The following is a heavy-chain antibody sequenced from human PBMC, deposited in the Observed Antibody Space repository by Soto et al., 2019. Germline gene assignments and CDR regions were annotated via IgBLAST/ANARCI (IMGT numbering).Heavy chain of an antibody. V-gene: IGHV1-2*02. J-gene: IGHJ5*02. CDR3: AGGRGIS. D-gene: IGHD1-26*01. Sequence: QVQLVQSGAEVKKPGASVKVSCKASGYTFTGYSMHWVRQAPGQGLEWMGWISPNTGVTNYAQKFQGRLTMTRDTSISTAYMEMSSLRSDDTAVYYCAGGRGISWGQGTLVTVSS. CDR2: ISPNTGVT. CDR1: GYTFTGYS.